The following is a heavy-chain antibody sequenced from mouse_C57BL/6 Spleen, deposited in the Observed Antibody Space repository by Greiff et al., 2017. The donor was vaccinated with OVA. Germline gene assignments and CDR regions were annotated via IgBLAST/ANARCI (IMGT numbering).Heavy chain of an antibody. V-gene: IGHV1-52*01. J-gene: IGHJ4*01. Sequence: QVQLQQSGAELVRPGSSVKLSCKASGYTFTSYWMHWVKQRPIQGLEWIGNIDPSDSETHYNQKFKDKATLTVDKSSSTAYMQLSSLTSEDSAVYYCARTAQATFYAMDYWGQGTSVTVSS. CDR1: GYTFTSYW. D-gene: IGHD3-2*02. CDR3: ARTAQATFYAMDY. CDR2: IDPSDSET.